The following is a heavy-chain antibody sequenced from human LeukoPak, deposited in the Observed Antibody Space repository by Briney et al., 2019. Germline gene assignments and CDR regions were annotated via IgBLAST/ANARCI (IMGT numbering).Heavy chain of an antibody. V-gene: IGHV1-18*01. CDR2: ISAYNGNT. J-gene: IGHJ6*03. Sequence: ASVNVSCKASGYTFTSYGIIWVRQAPGQGLEWMGWISAYNGNTNYAQKLQVRVTMTTDTSTNTAYMALRGLRSDDTAVYYCARVTIFGVVIGPTPYYYYYMDVWGKGTTVTVSS. D-gene: IGHD3-3*01. CDR3: ARVTIFGVVIGPTPYYYYYMDV. CDR1: GYTFTSYG.